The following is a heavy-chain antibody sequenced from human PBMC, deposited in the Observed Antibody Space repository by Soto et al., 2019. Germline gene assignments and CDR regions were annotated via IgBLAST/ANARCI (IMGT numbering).Heavy chain of an antibody. CDR3: ARLYCSSTSCYPFDI. CDR2: IDPSDSYT. Sequence: PGESLKISCKGSGYSFTSYWISWVRQMPGKGLEWMGRIDPSDSYTNYSPSFQGHVTISADESISTAYLQWSSLKASDTAMYYCARLYCSSTSCYPFDIWGQGTMVTVSS. CDR1: GYSFTSYW. D-gene: IGHD2-2*01. V-gene: IGHV5-10-1*01. J-gene: IGHJ3*02.